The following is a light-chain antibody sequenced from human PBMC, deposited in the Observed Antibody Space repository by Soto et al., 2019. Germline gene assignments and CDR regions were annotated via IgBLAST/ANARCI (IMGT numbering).Light chain of an antibody. V-gene: IGKV3-20*01. CDR2: GAS. Sequence: EIVLTQSPGTLSVSPGERATLSCRTTESVVNNFLAWYQHKPGQSPRLLIYGASNRASGIPDRFSGSGSGTDFTLTINRVEPEDFAVYYCQQDGSSPPFSFGPGTKVDIK. CDR1: ESVVNNF. J-gene: IGKJ3*01. CDR3: QQDGSSPPFS.